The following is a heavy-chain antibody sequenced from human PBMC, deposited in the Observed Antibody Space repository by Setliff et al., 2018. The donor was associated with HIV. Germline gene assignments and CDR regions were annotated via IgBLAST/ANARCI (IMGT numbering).Heavy chain of an antibody. D-gene: IGHD3-22*01. V-gene: IGHV4-39*07. J-gene: IGHJ5*02. CDR3: ATSRVVVLRFAP. Sequence: PSETLSLTCTVSGGSISSSSYYWGWIRQPPGKGLEWIGSIYYSGSTYYNPSLKSRVTISVDTSKNQFSLKLYSVTAADTAVYYCATSRVVVLRFAPWGQGTLVTVSS. CDR1: GGSISSSSYY. CDR2: IYYSGST.